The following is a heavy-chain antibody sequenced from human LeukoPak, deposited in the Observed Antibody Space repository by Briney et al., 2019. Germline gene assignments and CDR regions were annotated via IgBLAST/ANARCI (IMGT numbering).Heavy chain of an antibody. J-gene: IGHJ6*02. Sequence: SETLSLTCTVSGGSISSGGYYWSWIRQHPGKGLEWIQHIYYSGSTYYNPSLKSRVTISVDTSKNQFSLKLSSVTAADTAVYYCARDDCSGGSCSKDVWGQGTTVTVSS. CDR2: IYYSGST. CDR1: GGSISSGGYY. D-gene: IGHD2-15*01. V-gene: IGHV4-31*03. CDR3: ARDDCSGGSCSKDV.